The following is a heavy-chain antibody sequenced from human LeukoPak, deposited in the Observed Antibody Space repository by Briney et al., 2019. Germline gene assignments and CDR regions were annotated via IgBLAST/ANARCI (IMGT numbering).Heavy chain of an antibody. D-gene: IGHD3-9*01. Sequence: GGSLRLSCAASGFTFSNYDMCWVRQAPGKGLEWVSAISGSGGITAYADSVKGRFTISRDNSRNTVYVQMNSLSAEDTAVYYCARAPPYYDILTGYYDHFSLTLDVWGQGTTVTVSS. V-gene: IGHV3-23*01. J-gene: IGHJ6*02. CDR2: ISGSGGIT. CDR3: ARAPPYYDILTGYYDHFSLTLDV. CDR1: GFTFSNYD.